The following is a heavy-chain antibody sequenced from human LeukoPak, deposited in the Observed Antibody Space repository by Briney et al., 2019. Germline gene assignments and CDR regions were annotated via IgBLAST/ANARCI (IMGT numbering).Heavy chain of an antibody. CDR1: GFTFSSYA. J-gene: IGHJ5*02. CDR2: ISGSGGST. D-gene: IGHD3-22*01. CDR3: ARDLANYYDNSGYYWFDP. V-gene: IGHV3-23*01. Sequence: GGSLRLSCAASGFTFSSYAMSWVRQAPGKGLEWVSAISGSGGSTYYADSVKGRFTISRDNSKNTLYLQMNSLRAEDTAVYYCARDLANYYDNSGYYWFDPWGQGTLVTVSS.